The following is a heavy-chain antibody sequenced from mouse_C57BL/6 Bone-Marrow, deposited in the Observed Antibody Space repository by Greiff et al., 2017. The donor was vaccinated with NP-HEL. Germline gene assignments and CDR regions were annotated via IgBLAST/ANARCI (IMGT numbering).Heavy chain of an antibody. CDR3: ARWSYDGYYFFAY. Sequence: QVQLKQSGAELVRPGASVKLSCKASGYTFTDYYINWVQQRPGQGLEWIARIYPGSGNTYYNEKFKGKATLTAEKSSSTAYMQLSSLTSEDSAVYFCARWSYDGYYFFAYWGQGTLVTVSA. J-gene: IGHJ3*01. D-gene: IGHD2-3*01. V-gene: IGHV1-76*01. CDR2: IYPGSGNT. CDR1: GYTFTDYY.